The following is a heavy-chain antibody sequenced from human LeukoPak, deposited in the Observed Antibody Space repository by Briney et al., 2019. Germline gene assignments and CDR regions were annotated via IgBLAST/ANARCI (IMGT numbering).Heavy chain of an antibody. CDR1: GGTFSSYA. J-gene: IGHJ6*02. CDR2: IIPIFGTA. CDR3: ARESTPPPGSCGGDCYLAYYYYGMDV. D-gene: IGHD2-21*02. Sequence: SVKVSCKASGGTFSSYAISWVRQAPGQGLEWMGGIIPIFGTANYAQKFQGRVTITADESTSTAYMELSSLRSEDTAVYYCARESTPPPGSCGGDCYLAYYYYGMDVWGRGTTVTVSS. V-gene: IGHV1-69*01.